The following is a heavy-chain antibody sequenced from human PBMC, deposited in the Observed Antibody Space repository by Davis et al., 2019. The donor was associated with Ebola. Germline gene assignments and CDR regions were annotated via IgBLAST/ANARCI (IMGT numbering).Heavy chain of an antibody. CDR1: GGSISSYY. J-gene: IGHJ4*02. CDR2: IYYSGST. D-gene: IGHD5-24*01. CDR3: GRPGGDGYNEVDY. V-gene: IGHV4-59*12. Sequence: SETLSLTCTVSGGSISSYYWSWIRQPPGKGLEWIGYIYYSGSTNYNPSLKSRVTTSVATSKNQFSLKLSSVTPADTAVYYCGRPGGDGYNEVDYWGQQTLVTVSS.